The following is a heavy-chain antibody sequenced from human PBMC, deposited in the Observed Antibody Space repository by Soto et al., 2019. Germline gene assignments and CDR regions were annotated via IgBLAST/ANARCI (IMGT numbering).Heavy chain of an antibody. CDR2: IYPGDSDT. V-gene: IGHV5-51*01. D-gene: IGHD3-22*01. CDR3: ARLDYYDSSGYYDTKGVDY. CDR1: GYSFTSYW. J-gene: IGHJ4*02. Sequence: GESLKISCKGSGYSFTSYWIGWVRQMPGKGLEWMGIIYPGDSDTRYSPSFQGQVTISADKSISTAYLQWSSLKASDTAMYYCARLDYYDSSGYYDTKGVDYWGQGTLVTVSS.